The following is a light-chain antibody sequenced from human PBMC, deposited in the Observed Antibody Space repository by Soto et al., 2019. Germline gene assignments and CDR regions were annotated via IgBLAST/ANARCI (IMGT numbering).Light chain of an antibody. Sequence: EIVLTQSPATVSLSPGERATLSCRASQSVSSYLAWYQQKPGQAPRLLIYGASSRATGIPDRFSGSGSGTDFTLTISRLEPEDFAVYYCQQYGSSQITFGQGTRLEI. CDR2: GAS. J-gene: IGKJ5*01. CDR3: QQYGSSQIT. V-gene: IGKV3-20*01. CDR1: QSVSSY.